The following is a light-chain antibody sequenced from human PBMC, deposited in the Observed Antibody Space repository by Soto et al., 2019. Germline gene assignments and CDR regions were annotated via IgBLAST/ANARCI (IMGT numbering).Light chain of an antibody. V-gene: IGLV2-8*01. CDR1: SGDVGGYNY. CDR2: EVS. Sequence: SVLTQPPSASGSPGQSVTISCAGTSGDVGGYNYVSWYQQYPGKVPKLMIYEVSERPSGVPDRFSGSKSGNTAFLTVSGLQAEDEADYYCLSYADTAYVFGTGTKVTVL. J-gene: IGLJ1*01. CDR3: LSYADTAYV.